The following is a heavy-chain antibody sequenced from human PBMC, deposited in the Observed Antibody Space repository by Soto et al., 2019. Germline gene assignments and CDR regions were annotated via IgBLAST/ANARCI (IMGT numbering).Heavy chain of an antibody. Sequence: PGESLKISCKGSGYSFTSYWIGWVRQMPGKGLEWMGIIYPGDSDTRYSPSFQGQVTISADKSISTAYLQWSSLKASDTAMYYCARRPSSTVTSGDAFDIWGQGTMVTVSS. D-gene: IGHD1-1*01. CDR2: IYPGDSDT. J-gene: IGHJ3*02. CDR1: GYSFTSYW. CDR3: ARRPSSTVTSGDAFDI. V-gene: IGHV5-51*01.